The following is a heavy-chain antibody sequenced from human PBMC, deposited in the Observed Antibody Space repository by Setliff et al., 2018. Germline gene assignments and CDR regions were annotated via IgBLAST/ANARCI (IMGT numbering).Heavy chain of an antibody. Sequence: VASVKVSCKASGDPFNAYGVSWVRQAPGQGLEWMGAIIPVLGMTDYAQKFQGRLTITADQSTTTVYMELSSLRFDDTALYYCARGPSSTVTPSRLIYFYHMDVWGTGTTVTVSS. J-gene: IGHJ6*03. CDR3: ARGPSSTVTPSRLIYFYHMDV. D-gene: IGHD4-17*01. V-gene: IGHV1-69*10. CDR2: IIPVLGMT. CDR1: GDPFNAYG.